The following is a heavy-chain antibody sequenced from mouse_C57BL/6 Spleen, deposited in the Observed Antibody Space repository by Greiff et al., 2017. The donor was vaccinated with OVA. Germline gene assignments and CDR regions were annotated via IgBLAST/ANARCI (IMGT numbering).Heavy chain of an antibody. CDR1: GYAFSSSW. CDR2: IYPGDGDT. CDR3: ARLYYGGRRPFDY. V-gene: IGHV1-80*01. J-gene: IGHJ2*01. D-gene: IGHD1-1*01. Sequence: VQLQQSGAELVKPGASVKISCKASGYAFSSSWMNWVKQRPGQGLEWIGQIYPGDGDTNYTGKFKGKATLTADKSSSTAYLQLSSLTSEDSAVYCCARLYYGGRRPFDYWGQGTTLTVSS.